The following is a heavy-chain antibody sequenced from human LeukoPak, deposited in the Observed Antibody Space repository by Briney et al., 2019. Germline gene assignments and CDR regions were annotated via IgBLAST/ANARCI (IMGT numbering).Heavy chain of an antibody. CDR1: GFTFSNAW. D-gene: IGHD5-24*01. V-gene: IGHV3-15*01. CDR3: TTDRLGVVGEMATKLDY. Sequence: GGSLRLSCAASGFTFSNAWMSWVRQAPGKGLEWVGRIKSKTDGGTTDYAAPVKGRFTISRDDSKNTLYLQMNSLKTEDTAVYYCTTDRLGVVGEMATKLDYWGQGTLVTVSS. CDR2: IKSKTDGGTT. J-gene: IGHJ4*02.